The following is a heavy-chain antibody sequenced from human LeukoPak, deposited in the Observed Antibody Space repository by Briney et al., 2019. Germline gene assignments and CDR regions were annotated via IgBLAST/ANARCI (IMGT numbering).Heavy chain of an antibody. V-gene: IGHV3-30*02. CDR3: ASNIYGDYVDSFDY. CDR1: GFTFSSYG. CDR2: IRYDGSNK. J-gene: IGHJ4*02. D-gene: IGHD4-17*01. Sequence: PGGSLRLSCAASGFTFSSYGMHWVRQAPGKGLEWVAFIRYDGSNKYYADSVKGRFTISRDNSKNSLYLQMNSLRAEDTAVYYCASNIYGDYVDSFDYWGQGTLVTVSS.